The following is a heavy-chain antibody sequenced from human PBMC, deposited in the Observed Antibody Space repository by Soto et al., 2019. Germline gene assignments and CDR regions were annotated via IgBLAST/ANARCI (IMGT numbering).Heavy chain of an antibody. CDR3: AREGSYCSGGSCYEL. CDR2: ISTYNGDT. CDR1: GYTFTSYG. D-gene: IGHD2-15*01. Sequence: ASVKVSCKASGYTFTSYGISWVRQAPGQGLEWMGWISTYNGDTNYAQTFQGRVTMTTDTSTSTVHMEVRSLRSDDTAVYYCAREGSYCSGGSCYELWGQGTLVTVSS. J-gene: IGHJ4*02. V-gene: IGHV1-18*01.